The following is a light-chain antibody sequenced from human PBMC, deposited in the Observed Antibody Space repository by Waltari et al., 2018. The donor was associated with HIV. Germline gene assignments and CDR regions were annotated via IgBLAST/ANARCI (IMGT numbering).Light chain of an antibody. J-gene: IGKJ3*01. CDR1: QTVRSNY. V-gene: IGKV3-20*01. CDR3: QQYGSSRP. Sequence: EIVLTQSPGTLSLSSGERAPLSCRASQTVRSNYLAWYQQKPGQAPTRLIHVASSRATGIPDRFSGSGSGTDFSLTISRRKPEDFAVYYCQQYGSSRPFGPGTKVDIK. CDR2: VAS.